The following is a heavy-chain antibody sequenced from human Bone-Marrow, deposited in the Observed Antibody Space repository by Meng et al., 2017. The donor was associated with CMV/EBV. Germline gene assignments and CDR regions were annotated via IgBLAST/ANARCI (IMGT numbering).Heavy chain of an antibody. CDR1: GFTVSSNY. J-gene: IGHJ4*02. Sequence: GESLKISCAASGFTVSSNYMSWVRQAPGKGLEWVSVIYSGGSTYYADSVKGRFTISRYNSKNTLYLQMNSLRAEDTAVYYCATQVKVPAAPWYWGQGTLVAVSS. D-gene: IGHD2-2*01. V-gene: IGHV3-53*01. CDR3: ATQVKVPAAPWY. CDR2: IYSGGST.